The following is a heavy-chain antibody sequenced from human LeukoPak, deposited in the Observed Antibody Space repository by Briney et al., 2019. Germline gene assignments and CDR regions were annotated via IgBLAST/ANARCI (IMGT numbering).Heavy chain of an antibody. CDR1: GGSFSGYY. J-gene: IGHJ4*02. D-gene: IGHD6-19*01. Sequence: SETLSLTCAVYGGSFSGYYWSWIRQPPGKGLERIGEINHSGSTNYNPSLKSRVTISVDTSKNQFSLKLSSVTAADTAVYYCARGRIAVAGPHRYYFDYWGQGTLVTVSS. CDR2: INHSGST. CDR3: ARGRIAVAGPHRYYFDY. V-gene: IGHV4-34*01.